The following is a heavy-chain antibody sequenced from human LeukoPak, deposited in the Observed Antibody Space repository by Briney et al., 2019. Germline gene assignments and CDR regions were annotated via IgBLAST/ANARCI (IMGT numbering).Heavy chain of an antibody. D-gene: IGHD5-18*01. CDR2: INPSGGST. J-gene: IGHJ4*02. CDR1: GYTFTSYY. V-gene: IGHV1-46*01. CDR3: ARDRYSYRAYDY. Sequence: ASVKVSCKASGYTFTSYYMHWVRQAPGQGLEWMGIINPSGGSTSYAQKFQGRVTMTRDTSTSTVYMGLTSLRSEDTAVYYCARDRYSYRAYDYWGQGTLVTVSS.